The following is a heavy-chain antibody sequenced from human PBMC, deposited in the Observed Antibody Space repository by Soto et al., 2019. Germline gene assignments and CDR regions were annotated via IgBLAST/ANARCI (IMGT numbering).Heavy chain of an antibody. V-gene: IGHV5-10-1*01. J-gene: IGHJ6*02. CDR2: IDPSDSYT. CDR3: ASAGYGMDV. Sequence: GESLKISCQGSGYTFTTYWITWVRQMPGRGLEWMGRIDPSDSYTNYSPSFQGHVTISADKSISTAYLQWSSLKASDTAMYYCASAGYGMDVWGQGTTVTVSS. CDR1: GYTFTTYW.